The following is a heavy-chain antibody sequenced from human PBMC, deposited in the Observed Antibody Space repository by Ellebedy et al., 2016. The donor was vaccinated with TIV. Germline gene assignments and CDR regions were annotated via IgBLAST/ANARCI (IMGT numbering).Heavy chain of an antibody. CDR2: IFDTGST. CDR3: ARSLLIFTFDKCYFDL. Sequence: SETLSLTCSVSGGSISSDYWGWIRQPPGKGLEWIGNIFDTGSTYYNPSLKSRVTISVDTSKNQFSLKLSSVTAADTAVYYCARSLLIFTFDKCYFDLWGRGTLVTVSS. V-gene: IGHV4-39*01. CDR1: GGSISSDY. J-gene: IGHJ2*01. D-gene: IGHD3/OR15-3a*01.